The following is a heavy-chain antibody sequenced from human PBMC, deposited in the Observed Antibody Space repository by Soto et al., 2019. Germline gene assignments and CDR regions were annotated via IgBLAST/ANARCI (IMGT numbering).Heavy chain of an antibody. V-gene: IGHV4-59*06. CDR3: ARFRSYYGSGSSRRDWFDP. D-gene: IGHD3-10*01. CDR1: GGSISSYY. Sequence: SATLSLTCTVSGGSISSYYWSWIRQHPGKGLEWIGYIYYSESTYYNPSLKSRVTISVDTSKNQFSLKLSSVTAADTAVYYCARFRSYYGSGSSRRDWFDPWGQGTLVTVSS. J-gene: IGHJ5*02. CDR2: IYYSEST.